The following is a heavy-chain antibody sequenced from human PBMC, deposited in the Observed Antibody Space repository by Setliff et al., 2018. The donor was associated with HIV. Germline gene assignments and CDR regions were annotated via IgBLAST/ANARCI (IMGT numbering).Heavy chain of an antibody. V-gene: IGHV1-69*11. CDR3: ASHLKLAATGTFDY. D-gene: IGHD6-13*01. CDR2: INPDSRGTP. J-gene: IGHJ4*02. Sequence: SVKVSCKTSGYAFSDYSIHWVRQAPGQGLEWVGRINPDSRGTPKYAQKFQGRVAITADESTSTAYMELSNLRSEDTAVYYCASHLKLAATGTFDYWGQGTLVTVSS. CDR1: GYAFSDYS.